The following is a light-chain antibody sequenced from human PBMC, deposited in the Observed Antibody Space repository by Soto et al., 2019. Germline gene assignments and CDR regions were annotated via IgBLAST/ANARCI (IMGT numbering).Light chain of an antibody. CDR1: QDISKY. CDR2: EAS. CDR3: QQYDNLPPFT. Sequence: DIQMALSPSSLSASVGDRVTITCQASQDISKYLNWYQQKPGKAPKLLIYEASILETGGPSTFSGSGSGTGFTSAITSLQPEDIALSYCQQYDNLPPFTIGPRTKMDIK. V-gene: IGKV1-33*01. J-gene: IGKJ3*01.